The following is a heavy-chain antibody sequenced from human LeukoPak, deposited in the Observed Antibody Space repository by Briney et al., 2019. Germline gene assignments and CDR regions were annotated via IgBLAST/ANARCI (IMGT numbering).Heavy chain of an antibody. CDR2: IKQDGSEK. CDR3: ARDYGNLYGSGTPAY. Sequence: GGSLRLSCAASGFTFSTYWMSWVRQAPGKGLEWVANIKQDGSEKYYVDSVKGRFTISRDNAKNSLYLQMNSLRAEDTAVYYCARDYGNLYGSGTPAYWGQGTLVTVSS. J-gene: IGHJ4*02. CDR1: GFTFSTYW. V-gene: IGHV3-7*01. D-gene: IGHD3-10*01.